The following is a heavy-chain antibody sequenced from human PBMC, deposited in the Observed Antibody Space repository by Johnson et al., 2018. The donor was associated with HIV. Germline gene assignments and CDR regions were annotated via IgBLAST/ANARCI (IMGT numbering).Heavy chain of an antibody. V-gene: IGHV3-66*02. Sequence: VQLVESGGGLVQPGGSLRLSCAASGFTVSSNYMSWVRQAPGKGLEWVSVIYSGGSTYYADSVKGRFTISRDNSKNTLYLQMDTLGAEDTAVYYCARDRGIYEGAFDIWGQGTMVTVSS. CDR1: GFTVSSNY. CDR3: ARDRGIYEGAFDI. CDR2: IYSGGST. D-gene: IGHD3-3*01. J-gene: IGHJ3*02.